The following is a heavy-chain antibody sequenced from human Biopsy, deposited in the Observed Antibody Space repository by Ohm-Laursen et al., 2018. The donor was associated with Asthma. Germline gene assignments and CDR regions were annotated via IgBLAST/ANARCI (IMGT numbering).Heavy chain of an antibody. V-gene: IGHV1-24*01. D-gene: IGHD4-17*01. CDR2: HDHEEGGT. Sequence: ASVKVSCKISGYSLTDLSMHWVRQAPGQGLEWMGGHDHEEGGTVDARRSQGRVTMTEDTSTDTAYMELSSLSSDDTAVYYCASDFPKDYVRYNFQFWGQGTLVTVSS. CDR3: ASDFPKDYVRYNFQF. J-gene: IGHJ4*02. CDR1: GYSLTDLS.